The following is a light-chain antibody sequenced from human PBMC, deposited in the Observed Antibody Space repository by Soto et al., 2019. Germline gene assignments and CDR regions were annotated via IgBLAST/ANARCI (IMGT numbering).Light chain of an antibody. CDR2: GAS. J-gene: IGKJ2*01. CDR3: QQYNNWPYT. Sequence: EIVMTQSPATLAVSPGERAALSCRASQSVSSNFAWYQQKPGHAPRLLIYGASSRATGTPARFSGSGSGTEFTLTISILQSEDFAVYYCQQYNNWPYTFGLGTKLEMK. CDR1: QSVSSN. V-gene: IGKV3-15*01.